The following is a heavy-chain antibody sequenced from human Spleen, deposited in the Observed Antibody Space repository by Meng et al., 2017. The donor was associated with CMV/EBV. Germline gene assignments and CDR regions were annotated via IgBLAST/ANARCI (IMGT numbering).Heavy chain of an antibody. CDR1: GFTFSSYA. V-gene: IGHV3-30*04. CDR3: AKGYCSSTSCGTIDY. J-gene: IGHJ4*02. Sequence: GGSLRLSCVASGFTFSSYAMHWVRQAPGRGLEWVAVISYDGSKRYFGGSVEGRFTISRDNSKKTLYLQMNSLRAEDTAVYYCAKGYCSSTSCGTIDYWGQGTLVTVSS. CDR2: ISYDGSKR. D-gene: IGHD2-2*01.